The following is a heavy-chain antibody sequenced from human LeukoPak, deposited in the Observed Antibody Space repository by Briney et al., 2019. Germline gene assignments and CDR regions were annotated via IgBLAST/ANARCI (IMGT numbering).Heavy chain of an antibody. Sequence: PSETLSLTCAVYGGSFSGYYWSWIRQPPGKGLEWIGEINHSGSTNYNPSLKSRVTISVDTSKNQFSLKLSSVTAADTAVYYCARRKLGLRGAFDIWGQGTMVTVPS. D-gene: IGHD4-17*01. CDR2: INHSGST. CDR1: GGSFSGYY. CDR3: ARRKLGLRGAFDI. J-gene: IGHJ3*02. V-gene: IGHV4-34*01.